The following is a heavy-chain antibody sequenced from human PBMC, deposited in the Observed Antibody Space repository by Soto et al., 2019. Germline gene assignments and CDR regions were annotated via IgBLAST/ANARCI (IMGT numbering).Heavy chain of an antibody. CDR1: TFTFSSYS. J-gene: IGHJ3*02. V-gene: IGHV3-21*01. CDR3: ARDRTPDSSGYYYDDAFDI. D-gene: IGHD3-22*01. CDR2: ISSSSGYI. Sequence: GGSLRLSCVASTFTFSSYSMNWVRQAPGKGLEWVSCISSSSGYIYYGDSVKGRFTISRDNAKNSLYLQMNSLRAEDTAVYYCARDRTPDSSGYYYDDAFDIWGQGTMVTVSS.